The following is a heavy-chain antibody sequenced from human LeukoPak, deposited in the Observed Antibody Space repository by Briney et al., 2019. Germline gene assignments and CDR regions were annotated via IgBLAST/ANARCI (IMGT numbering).Heavy chain of an antibody. CDR3: ARGLGYFDY. V-gene: IGHV1-8*03. Sequence: ASVKVSCKASGYTFTGYYMHWVRQAPGQGLEWMGWMNPNSGNTGYAQKFQGRVTITRNTSISTAYMELSSLRSEDTAVYYCARGLGYFDYWGQGTLVTVSS. CDR1: GYTFTGYY. CDR2: MNPNSGNT. J-gene: IGHJ4*02.